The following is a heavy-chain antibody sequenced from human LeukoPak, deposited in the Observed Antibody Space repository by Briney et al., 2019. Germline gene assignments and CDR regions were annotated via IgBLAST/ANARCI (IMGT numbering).Heavy chain of an antibody. Sequence: SETLSLTCTVSGGSISSSSYYWGWIRQPPGKGLEWIGSIYYSGSTYYNPSLKSRVTISVDTSENQFSLKLSSVTAADTAVYYCARHPNLVWLPIDYWGQGTLVTVSS. CDR3: ARHPNLVWLPIDY. CDR1: GGSISSSSYY. J-gene: IGHJ4*02. V-gene: IGHV4-39*01. CDR2: IYYSGST. D-gene: IGHD6-6*01.